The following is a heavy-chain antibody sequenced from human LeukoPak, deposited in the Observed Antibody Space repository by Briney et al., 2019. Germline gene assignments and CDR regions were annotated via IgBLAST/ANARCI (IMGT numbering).Heavy chain of an antibody. Sequence: PGGSLRLSCAASGFTFSSYGISWVRQAPGKGLEWMGFIRYDGSNKYYADSVKGRFTISRDNSKNTLYLQMNSLRAEDTAVYYCAKPRYQLPIFDYWGQGTLVTVSS. CDR2: IRYDGSNK. CDR3: AKPRYQLPIFDY. J-gene: IGHJ4*02. D-gene: IGHD2-2*01. CDR1: GFTFSSYG. V-gene: IGHV3-30*02.